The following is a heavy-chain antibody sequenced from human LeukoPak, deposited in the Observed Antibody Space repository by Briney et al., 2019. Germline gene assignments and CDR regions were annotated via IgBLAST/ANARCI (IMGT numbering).Heavy chain of an antibody. Sequence: KPSETLSLTCAVSGYSISSGYYWGWIRQPPGKGLEWIGSIYHSGSTYYNPSLKSRVTISVDTSKNQFSLKLSSVTAADTAVYYCARSYDFWSGYYGYWGQGTLVTVSS. CDR2: IYHSGST. D-gene: IGHD3-3*01. CDR1: GYSISSGYY. V-gene: IGHV4-38-2*01. J-gene: IGHJ4*02. CDR3: ARSYDFWSGYYGY.